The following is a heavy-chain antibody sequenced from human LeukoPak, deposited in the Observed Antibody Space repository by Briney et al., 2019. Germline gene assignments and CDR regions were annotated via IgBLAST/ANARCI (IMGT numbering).Heavy chain of an antibody. CDR3: ARGGREYFGWLLQYNWFDP. V-gene: IGHV3-30*04. Sequence: GGSLRLSCAASGFTFSSYAMHWVRQAPGKGLEWVAVISSDGSNKYYADSVKGRFTISRDNSKNTLYLQMNSLRAEDTAVYYCARGGREYFGWLLQYNWFDPWGQGTLVTVSS. D-gene: IGHD3-9*01. CDR2: ISSDGSNK. CDR1: GFTFSSYA. J-gene: IGHJ5*02.